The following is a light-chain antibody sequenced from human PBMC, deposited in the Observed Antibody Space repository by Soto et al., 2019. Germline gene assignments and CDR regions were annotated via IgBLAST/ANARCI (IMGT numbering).Light chain of an antibody. J-gene: IGKJ4*01. V-gene: IGKV1-39*01. CDR3: QQSYTTPLT. CDR1: QGISSD. Sequence: IQMTQSPSSLSASVGDRVTITCRSSQGISSDLNWYQQKPGKVPKLLIYSASTLHSGVPSRFSGSGSVTDFTLTITSLQPEDFATYYCQQSYTTPLTFGGGTQVGI. CDR2: SAS.